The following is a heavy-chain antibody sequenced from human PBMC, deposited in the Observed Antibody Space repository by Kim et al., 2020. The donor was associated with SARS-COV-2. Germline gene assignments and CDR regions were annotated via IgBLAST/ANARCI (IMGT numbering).Heavy chain of an antibody. J-gene: IGHJ5*01. CDR3: SRKERGTWWFES. V-gene: IGHV7-4-1*02. CDR2: SNTDTGNP. CDR1: GYTFTTYG. Sequence: ASVKVSCKASGYTFTTYGISWVRQAPGQGLEWMGWSNTDTGNPTYAQDFTGRFVFSLDTSVNTAYLHISSLKAEDTAVYYCSRKERGTWWFESWGQGTPVTVSS.